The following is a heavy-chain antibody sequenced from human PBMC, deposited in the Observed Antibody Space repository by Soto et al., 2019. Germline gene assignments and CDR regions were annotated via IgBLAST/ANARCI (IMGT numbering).Heavy chain of an antibody. V-gene: IGHV4-39*01. CDR1: GDSLSSRSYY. D-gene: IGHD1-26*01. CDR3: ARTLPTGSYFHY. CDR2: MYYSGNT. J-gene: IGHJ4*01. Sequence: PSETLSLTCTVSGDSLSSRSYYWGWIRQPPGKGLEWIGTMYYSGNTYYTPSLQSRVTMSVDTSKNQFSLKLSSVTAADTAVYYCARTLPTGSYFHYWGHGTLVTV.